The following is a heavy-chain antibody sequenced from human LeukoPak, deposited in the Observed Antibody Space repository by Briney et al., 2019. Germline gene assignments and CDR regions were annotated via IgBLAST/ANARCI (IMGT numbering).Heavy chain of an antibody. D-gene: IGHD6-13*01. V-gene: IGHV4-4*07. J-gene: IGHJ5*02. Sequence: NSSETLSLTCTVSGGSISSYYWSWIRQPAGKGLEWIGRIYTSGSTNYNPSLKSRVTISVDTSKNQFSLKLSSVTAADTAVYYCARDLRWYSSSWYDKKNWFDPWGQGTLVTVFS. CDR1: GGSISSYY. CDR2: IYTSGST. CDR3: ARDLRWYSSSWYDKKNWFDP.